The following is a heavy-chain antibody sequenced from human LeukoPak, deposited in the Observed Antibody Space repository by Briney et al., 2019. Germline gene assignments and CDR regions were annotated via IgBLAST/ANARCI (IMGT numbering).Heavy chain of an antibody. CDR1: GFTFSSYA. V-gene: IGHV3-48*04. CDR2: INSRGKTI. CDR3: ASLYYGAADY. J-gene: IGHJ4*02. Sequence: GGSLRLSCAASGFTFSSYATSWVRQAPGKGLEWVSYINSRGKTIYYADSVKGRFTISRDNAKSSLYLQMNSLRTEDTAVYYCASLYYGAADYWGQGTLVTVSS. D-gene: IGHD4-17*01.